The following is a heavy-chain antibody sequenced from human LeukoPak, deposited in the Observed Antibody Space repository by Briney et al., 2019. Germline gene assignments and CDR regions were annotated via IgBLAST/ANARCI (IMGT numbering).Heavy chain of an antibody. CDR2: INPSSGGT. D-gene: IGHD3-10*01. J-gene: IGHJ4*02. Sequence: ASVKVSCKVSGYTFTGYYLHWLRQAPGQGLEWMGRINPSSGGTNYAQKFQGRVTMTRDRSINTAYMALSSLRSDDTAVYYCARGPSGSDYWGQGTLVTVSS. CDR3: ARGPSGSDY. CDR1: GYTFTGYY. V-gene: IGHV1-2*06.